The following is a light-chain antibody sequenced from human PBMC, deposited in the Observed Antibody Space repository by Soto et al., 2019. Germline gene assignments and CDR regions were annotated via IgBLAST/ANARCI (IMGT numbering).Light chain of an antibody. J-gene: IGKJ1*01. Sequence: DIQLTQFPSSLSASVGDTVTITCRASQTVSRYLNWYQQKSGTAPKLLIYAASTLHTGVPSRYSGSGSGTEFTLTISNLQPDDFATYYCQQYESYSPWTFGQGTKVDIK. CDR3: QQYESYSPWT. CDR1: QTVSRY. CDR2: AAS. V-gene: IGKV1-5*01.